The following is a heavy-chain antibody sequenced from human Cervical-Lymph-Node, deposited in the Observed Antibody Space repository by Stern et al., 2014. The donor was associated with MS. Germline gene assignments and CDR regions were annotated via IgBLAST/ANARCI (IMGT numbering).Heavy chain of an antibody. CDR2: INSDGSSA. Sequence: EDQLVESGGHLVQPGGSLRLTCVGSGFTFSKDWMHWVRQVPGKGLVWVSRINSDGSSATYADSVKGRFTISRDSAKNTLFLQMNSLRAEDTAMYFCARERSTVTPHGMDVWGQGTTVTVSS. J-gene: IGHJ6*02. D-gene: IGHD4-11*01. V-gene: IGHV3-74*03. CDR3: ARERSTVTPHGMDV. CDR1: GFTFSKDW.